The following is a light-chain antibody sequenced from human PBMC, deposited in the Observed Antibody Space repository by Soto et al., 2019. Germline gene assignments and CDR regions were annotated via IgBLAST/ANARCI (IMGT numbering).Light chain of an antibody. Sequence: DIVMTQTPLSLSVTPGQPASISCKSSQSLLHIDGKXXLXXXXXXXXXPXQLLIYEVSNRFSGVPDRFSGSGSGTDFTLKIGRVEAEDVGVYYCMQSIQLPLTFGGGTKVDIK. V-gene: IGKV2D-29*01. CDR2: EVS. J-gene: IGKJ4*01. CDR3: MQSIQLPLT. CDR1: QSLLHIDGKXX.